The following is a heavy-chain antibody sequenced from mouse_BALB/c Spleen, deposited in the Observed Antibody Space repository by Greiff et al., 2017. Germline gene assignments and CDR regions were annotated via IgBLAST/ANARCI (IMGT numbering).Heavy chain of an antibody. D-gene: IGHD1-1*01. Sequence: QVQLQQPGAELVKPGASVKMSCKASGYTFTSYNMHWVKQTPGQGLEWIGAIYPGNGDTSYNQKFKGKATLTADKSSSKAYMQLSSLTSEDSAVYYCARSYYGSSLDYWGQGTTLTVSS. CDR3: ARSYYGSSLDY. CDR1: GYTFTSYN. CDR2: IYPGNGDT. J-gene: IGHJ2*01. V-gene: IGHV1-12*01.